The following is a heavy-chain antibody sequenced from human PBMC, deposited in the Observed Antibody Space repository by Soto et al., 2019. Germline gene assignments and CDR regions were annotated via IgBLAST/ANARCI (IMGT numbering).Heavy chain of an antibody. CDR2: IVVGSGNT. CDR1: GFTFTSSA. Sequence: SVKVSCKASGFTFTSSAVQWVRQARGQRLEWIGWIVVGSGNTYYADSVKGRFTISRDNSKNTVYLQMNSVGAEDTAVYYCARGGDSYGYGEYYYYGMDVWGQGTTVTVSS. D-gene: IGHD5-18*01. V-gene: IGHV1-58*01. J-gene: IGHJ6*02. CDR3: ARGGDSYGYGEYYYYGMDV.